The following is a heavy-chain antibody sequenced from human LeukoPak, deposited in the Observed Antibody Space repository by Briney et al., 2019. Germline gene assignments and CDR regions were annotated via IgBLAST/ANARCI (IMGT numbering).Heavy chain of an antibody. CDR1: GDSVSSNSAA. Sequence: SQTLSLTCDISGDSVSSNSAAWNWIRLSPSRGLEWLGRTYYRSKWYNDYAVSVKGRITINPDTSNNQFSLHLNSVTPEDTTVYYCVRDNSVIRGFDYWGQGTLVTVSS. CDR3: VRDNSVIRGFDY. D-gene: IGHD2/OR15-2a*01. V-gene: IGHV6-1*01. CDR2: TYYRSKWYN. J-gene: IGHJ4*02.